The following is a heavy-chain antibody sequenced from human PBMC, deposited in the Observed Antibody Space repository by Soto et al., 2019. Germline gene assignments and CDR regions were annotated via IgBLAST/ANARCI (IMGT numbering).Heavy chain of an antibody. CDR3: ARELVGAGGFGYY. V-gene: IGHV3-33*01. CDR1: GFTFSSYG. Sequence: QVQLVESGGGVVQPGRSLRLSCAASGFTFSSYGMHWVRQAPGKGLEWVAVIWYDGSNKYYVDSVKGRFTISRDNSKNTLYLQMNSLRAEDTAVYYCARELVGAGGFGYYWGQGTLVTVSS. D-gene: IGHD1-26*01. J-gene: IGHJ4*02. CDR2: IWYDGSNK.